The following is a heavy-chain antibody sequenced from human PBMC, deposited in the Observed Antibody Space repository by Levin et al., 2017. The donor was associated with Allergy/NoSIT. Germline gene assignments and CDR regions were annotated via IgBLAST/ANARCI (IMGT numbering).Heavy chain of an antibody. D-gene: IGHD3-16*02. CDR2: INRRGST. CDR1: GGSFSGYY. V-gene: IGHV4-34*01. CDR3: ARGKWGSYRYYFGY. J-gene: IGHJ4*02. Sequence: SQTLSLTCAVYGGSFSGYYWSWIRQSPGKGLEWIGEINRRGSTNYIPSLKSRVTISVDTSKNQFSLKLSSVTAADTAVYYCARGKWGSYRYYFGYWGQGTLVTVSS.